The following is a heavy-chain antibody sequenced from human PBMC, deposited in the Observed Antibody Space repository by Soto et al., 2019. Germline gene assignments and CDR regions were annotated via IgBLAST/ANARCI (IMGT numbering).Heavy chain of an antibody. CDR3: ARGGYRRFLEWQDKTPAYYYGMDV. V-gene: IGHV4-30-4*01. CDR1: GGSISSGDYY. Sequence: PSETLSLTCTVSGGSISSGDYYWSWIRQPPGKGLEWIGYIYYSGSTYYNPSLKSRVTISVDTSKNQFSLKLSSVTATDTAVYYCARGGYRRFLEWQDKTPAYYYGMDVWGQGTTVTVSS. CDR2: IYYSGST. J-gene: IGHJ6*02. D-gene: IGHD3-3*01.